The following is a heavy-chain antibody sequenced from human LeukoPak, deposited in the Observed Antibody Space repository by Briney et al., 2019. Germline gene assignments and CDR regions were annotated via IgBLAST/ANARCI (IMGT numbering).Heavy chain of an antibody. V-gene: IGHV5-51*01. Sequence: GESLKISCKGPGYSFTNYWIGWVRQMPRKGLEWMGIIYPGGSGIRYSPSFQGQVTISADKSINTAFLQWSSLRASDTAMYYCARQLSSGWHHAAFDIWGLGTLVTVSS. D-gene: IGHD6-19*01. CDR1: GYSFTNYW. CDR2: IYPGGSGI. CDR3: ARQLSSGWHHAAFDI. J-gene: IGHJ3*02.